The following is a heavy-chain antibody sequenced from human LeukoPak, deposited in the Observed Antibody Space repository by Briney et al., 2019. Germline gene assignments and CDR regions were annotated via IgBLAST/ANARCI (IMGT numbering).Heavy chain of an antibody. CDR1: GYSFASYW. D-gene: IGHD1-1*01. CDR3: ARHVSANDHLDY. CDR2: IYPDDSDD. J-gene: IGHJ4*02. V-gene: IGHV5-51*01. Sequence: GESLKISCKGSGYSFASYWIGWVRQMPGKGLEWMGSIYPDDSDDRISPSFQGQVTISADKSISTAYLQWSSLKASDTAMYYCARHVSANDHLDYWGQGTLVTVSS.